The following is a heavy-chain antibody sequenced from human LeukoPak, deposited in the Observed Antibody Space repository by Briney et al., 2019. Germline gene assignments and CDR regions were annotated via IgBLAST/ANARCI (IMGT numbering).Heavy chain of an antibody. J-gene: IGHJ4*02. Sequence: GESLKISCQGSGYSFSSFWIGWVRQIPGKGLEWMGFIYPGDSDVRYSPSFQGQVNISADKSLNSAYLQWNSLKASDTAMYYCARRRSMSYRSYFEYWGQGTLVTVSS. D-gene: IGHD1-26*01. CDR2: IYPGDSDV. CDR3: ARRRSMSYRSYFEY. CDR1: GYSFSSFW. V-gene: IGHV5-51*01.